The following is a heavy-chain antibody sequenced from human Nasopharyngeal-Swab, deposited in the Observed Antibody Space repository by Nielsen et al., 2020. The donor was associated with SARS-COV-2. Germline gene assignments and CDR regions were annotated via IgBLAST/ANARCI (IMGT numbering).Heavy chain of an antibody. D-gene: IGHD3-3*01. J-gene: IGHJ4*02. V-gene: IGHV1-18*01. CDR3: ARHGVAEDY. Sequence: SVKVSCKASGYIFTRYDISWVRQARGQGLEWIGWIGAYNGNTNYAQKFQDRVTMTTDTSTSTVYMELRSLRSDDTAVYYCARHGVAEDYWGQGTLVTVSS. CDR2: IGAYNGNT. CDR1: GYIFTRYD.